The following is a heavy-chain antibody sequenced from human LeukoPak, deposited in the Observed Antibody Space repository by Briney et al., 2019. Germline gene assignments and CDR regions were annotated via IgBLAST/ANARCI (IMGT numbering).Heavy chain of an antibody. J-gene: IGHJ4*02. D-gene: IGHD3-9*01. CDR2: ISGSGGTT. V-gene: IGHV3-23*01. CDR3: AKGLINDWSALES. Sequence: GGSLRLSCAASGFTFSSYAMTWVRQAPGKGLEWVSAISGSGGTTYYADSVRGRFTISRDNSKYALYLQMNSLRAEDTALYYCAKGLINDWSALESWGQGTLVTVSS. CDR1: GFTFSSYA.